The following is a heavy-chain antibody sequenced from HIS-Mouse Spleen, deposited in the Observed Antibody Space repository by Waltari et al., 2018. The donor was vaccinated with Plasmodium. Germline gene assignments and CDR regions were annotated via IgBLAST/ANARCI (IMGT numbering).Heavy chain of an antibody. Sequence: QVQLVQSGAEVKKPGSSVKVSCKASGGTFSSYAISWVRQAPGQGLEWMGSIIPILGITNYAQNFKGRVTITADKSTSTAYMELSSLRSEDTAVYYCARVLSIAAAGKDAFDIWGQGTMVTVSS. D-gene: IGHD6-13*01. CDR3: ARVLSIAAAGKDAFDI. V-gene: IGHV1-69*04. J-gene: IGHJ3*02. CDR1: GGTFSSYA. CDR2: IIPILGIT.